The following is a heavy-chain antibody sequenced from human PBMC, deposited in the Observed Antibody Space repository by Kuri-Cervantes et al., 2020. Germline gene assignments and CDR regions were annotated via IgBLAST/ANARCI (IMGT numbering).Heavy chain of an antibody. CDR1: GFTFDDYA. D-gene: IGHD3-22*01. J-gene: IGHJ4*02. CDR2: ISGSGGST. CDR3: AKDHYYDSSGNFDY. V-gene: IGHV3-23*01. Sequence: GGSLRLSCAASGFTFDDYAMHWVRRAPGKGLEWVSGISGSGGSTYYADSVKGRFTISRDNSKNTLYLQMNSLRAEDTAVYYCAKDHYYDSSGNFDYWGQGTLVTVSS.